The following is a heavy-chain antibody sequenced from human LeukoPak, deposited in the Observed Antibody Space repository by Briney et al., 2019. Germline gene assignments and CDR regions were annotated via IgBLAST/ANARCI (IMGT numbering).Heavy chain of an antibody. J-gene: IGHJ4*02. CDR2: IIPILGIA. Sequence: SVKLSCTASGGTFSSYAISWVRQAPGQGLEWMGRIIPILGIANCAQTFQGRVTITADKSTSTPYMQLNSLRAEDTAVYYCASREMGHGFTDYWGQGTLVTVSS. V-gene: IGHV1-69*04. CDR3: ASREMGHGFTDY. D-gene: IGHD1-26*01. CDR1: GGTFSSYA.